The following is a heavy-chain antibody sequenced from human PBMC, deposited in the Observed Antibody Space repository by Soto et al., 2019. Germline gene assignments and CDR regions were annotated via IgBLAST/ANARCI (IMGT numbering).Heavy chain of an antibody. V-gene: IGHV3-21*06. CDR3: ARESEDLTSNFDY. Sequence: AGGSLRLSSAAPGFTFTRYSMNWVRQAPGKGLEWVSSISSTTNYIYYGDSMKGRFTISRDNAKNSLYLEMNSLRAEDTAVYYCARESEDLTSNFDYWGQGTLVTVSS. CDR1: GFTFTRYS. CDR2: ISSTTNYI. J-gene: IGHJ4*02.